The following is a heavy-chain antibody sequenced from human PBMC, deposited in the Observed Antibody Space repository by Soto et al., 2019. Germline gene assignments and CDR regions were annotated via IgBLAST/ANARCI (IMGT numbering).Heavy chain of an antibody. CDR3: AKGYYYDSSGSEPQYYYGMDV. J-gene: IGHJ6*02. D-gene: IGHD3-22*01. CDR2: ISGSGGST. V-gene: IGHV3-23*01. Sequence: SGGSLRLSCAASGFTFSSYAMSWVRQAPGKGLEWVSAISGSGGSTYYADSVKGRFTISRDNSKNTLYLQMNSLRAEDTAVYYCAKGYYYDSSGSEPQYYYGMDVWGQGTTVTVSS. CDR1: GFTFSSYA.